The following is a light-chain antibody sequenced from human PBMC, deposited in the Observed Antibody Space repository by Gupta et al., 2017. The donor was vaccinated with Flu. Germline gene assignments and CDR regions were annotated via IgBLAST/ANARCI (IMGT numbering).Light chain of an antibody. V-gene: IGKV4-1*01. J-gene: IGKJ3*01. Sequence: SLGERATINCKSSQSLLYSSNNMDYLAWYQQKPGQPPKLLIYWASTRESGVPDRFSGSGSGTDFTLTITSLQAEDVAVYYCQQYYNTPFTFGPGTKVDIK. CDR1: QSLLYSSNNMDY. CDR3: QQYYNTPFT. CDR2: WAS.